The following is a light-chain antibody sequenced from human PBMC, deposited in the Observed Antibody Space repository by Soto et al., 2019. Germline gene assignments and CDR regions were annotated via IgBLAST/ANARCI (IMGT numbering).Light chain of an antibody. Sequence: QSVLTQPASVSGSPGQSITISCTGTSSDVGGYNYVSWYQRHPGKAPKLMIYAVSNRPSGVSNRFSGSKSGNTASLTISGLQADDEADYYCSSSTTSTTYVVFGGGTKLT. CDR3: SSSTTSTTYVV. J-gene: IGLJ2*01. CDR2: AVS. CDR1: SSDVGGYNY. V-gene: IGLV2-14*01.